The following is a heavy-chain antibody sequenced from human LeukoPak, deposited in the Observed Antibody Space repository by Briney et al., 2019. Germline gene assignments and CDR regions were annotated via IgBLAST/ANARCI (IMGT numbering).Heavy chain of an antibody. CDR1: GFTFGSYG. D-gene: IGHD3-10*01. CDR3: AKGGGSGLYDY. Sequence: PGRSLRLSCAASGFTFGSYGMHWVRQAPGKGLAWVATISADGNNKHYADSVKGRFTISRDNSKNTQYLQMNSLRAEDSAVYYCAKGGGSGLYDYWGQGTLVTVSS. J-gene: IGHJ4*02. CDR2: ISADGNNK. V-gene: IGHV3-30*18.